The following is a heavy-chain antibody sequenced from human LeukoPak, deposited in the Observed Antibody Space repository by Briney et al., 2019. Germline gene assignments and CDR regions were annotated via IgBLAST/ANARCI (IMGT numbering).Heavy chain of an antibody. CDR3: GRAETYSSHYMDV. CDR1: GYTFTNYY. CDR2: INPSGGTT. Sequence: GASVKVSCKASGYTFTNYYIHWVRQAPGQGLEWMGIINPSGGTTTYAQKFQGRVTVTRDTPTSTVYMELSSLRSEDTAVYFCGRAETYSSHYMDVWGKGTMVTVSS. D-gene: IGHD1-26*01. V-gene: IGHV1-46*03. J-gene: IGHJ6*03.